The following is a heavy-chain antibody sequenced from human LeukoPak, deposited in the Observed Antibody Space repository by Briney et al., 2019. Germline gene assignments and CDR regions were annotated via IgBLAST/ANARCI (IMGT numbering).Heavy chain of an antibody. Sequence: GGSLRLSCAASGFTFSSYGMNWVRQAPGKGLEWVAFIRYDGSNKYYADSVKGRFTISRDNSKNTLYLQMNSLRAEDTAVYYCAKGGRGYSGYDLDYWGQGTLVTVSS. J-gene: IGHJ4*02. CDR1: GFTFSSYG. CDR3: AKGGRGYSGYDLDY. CDR2: IRYDGSNK. D-gene: IGHD5-12*01. V-gene: IGHV3-30*02.